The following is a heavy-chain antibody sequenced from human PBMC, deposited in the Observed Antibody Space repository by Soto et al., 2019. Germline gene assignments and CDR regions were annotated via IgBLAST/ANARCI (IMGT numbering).Heavy chain of an antibody. CDR1: GGSIGSGNVY. D-gene: IGHD3-10*02. CDR2: IYHTGTI. CDR3: ARQNVQIGPGFFDY. V-gene: IGHV4-30-4*01. J-gene: IGHJ4*02. Sequence: TSETLSLTYSVSGGSIGSGNVYWSWIRQPPGKGLEWLTSIYHTGTIYITPSLRSRLTISSDTSRNQFSLNLTSVTAADTALYFCARQNVQIGPGFFDYWGRGTLVTVSS.